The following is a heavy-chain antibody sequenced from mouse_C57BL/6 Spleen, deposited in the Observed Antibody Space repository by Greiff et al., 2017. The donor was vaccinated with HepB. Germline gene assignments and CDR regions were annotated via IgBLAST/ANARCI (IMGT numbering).Heavy chain of an antibody. CDR3: ARRREAMDY. CDR1: GFTFSDYG. Sequence: EVKLMESGGGLVKPGGSLKLSCAASGFTFSDYGMHWVRQAPEKGLEWVAYISSGSSTIYYADTEKGRFTISRDNAKNTLFLQMTRLRSEDTAMYYCARRREAMDYWGQGTSVTVSS. J-gene: IGHJ4*01. V-gene: IGHV5-17*01. CDR2: ISSGSSTI.